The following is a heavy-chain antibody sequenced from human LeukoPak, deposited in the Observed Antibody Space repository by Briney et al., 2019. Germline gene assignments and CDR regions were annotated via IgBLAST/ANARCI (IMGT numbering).Heavy chain of an antibody. D-gene: IGHD3-10*01. CDR3: AVVVRGFIRFDN. Sequence: ASLKVSCKASGYTFTSYDINWVRQATGQGLEWMGWMNPNSGNTGYAQTFQGRVTMTRNTSISTAYMELSSLRSEDTAVYYCAVVVRGFIRFDNWGQGTLVTVSS. V-gene: IGHV1-8*01. J-gene: IGHJ4*02. CDR2: MNPNSGNT. CDR1: GYTFTSYD.